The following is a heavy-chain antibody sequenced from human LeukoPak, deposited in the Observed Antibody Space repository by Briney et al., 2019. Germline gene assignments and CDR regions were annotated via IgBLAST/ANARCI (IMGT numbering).Heavy chain of an antibody. J-gene: IGHJ4*02. CDR1: GDSVSSNSAA. CDR3: ARSPNYYDSSGYLDY. CDR2: TYYRSKWYN. Sequence: SQTLSLTCATSGDSVSSNSAAWNWIRQSPSRGLEWLGRTYYRSKWYNDYAVSVKSRITINPDTSKNQLSLQLNSVTPEDTAVYYCARSPNYYDSSGYLDYWGQGTLVTVSS. D-gene: IGHD3-22*01. V-gene: IGHV6-1*01.